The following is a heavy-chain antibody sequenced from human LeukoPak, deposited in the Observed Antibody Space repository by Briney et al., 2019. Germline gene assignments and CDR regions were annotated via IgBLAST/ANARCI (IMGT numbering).Heavy chain of an antibody. Sequence: GGSLRLSCAASGFTFDDYGMSWVRHAPGKGLEWVSGINWNGGSTGYADSVKGRFTISRDNAKNSLYLQMNSLRAEDTALYYCARDRAFGELSPFDYWGQGTLVTVSS. CDR3: ARDRAFGELSPFDY. CDR2: INWNGGST. V-gene: IGHV3-20*04. CDR1: GFTFDDYG. J-gene: IGHJ4*02. D-gene: IGHD3-10*01.